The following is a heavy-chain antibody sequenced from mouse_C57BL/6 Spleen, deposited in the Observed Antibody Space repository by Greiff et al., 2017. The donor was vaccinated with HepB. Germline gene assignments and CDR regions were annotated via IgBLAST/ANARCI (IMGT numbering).Heavy chain of an antibody. Sequence: QVQLQQPGAELVKPGASVKLSCKASGYTFTSYWMQWVKQRPGQGLEWIGEIDPSDSYTNYNQKFKGKATLTVDTSSSTAYMQLSSLTSEDSAVYYCARREELYYFDYWGQGTTLTVSS. V-gene: IGHV1-50*01. CDR3: ARREELYYFDY. J-gene: IGHJ2*01. CDR2: IDPSDSYT. CDR1: GYTFTSYW.